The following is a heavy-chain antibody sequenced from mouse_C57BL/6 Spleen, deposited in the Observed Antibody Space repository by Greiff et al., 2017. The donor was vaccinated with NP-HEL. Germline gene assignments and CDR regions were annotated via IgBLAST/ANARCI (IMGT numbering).Heavy chain of an antibody. J-gene: IGHJ2*01. D-gene: IGHD2-2*01. Sequence: EVQLQQSGPVLVKPGASVKMSCKASGYTFTDYYMNWVKQSHGKSLEWIGVLNPYNGGTSYNQKFKGKATLTVDKSSSTAYMELNSLTSEDSAVYYCARRPYVYAVYAFDYWGQGTTLTVSS. V-gene: IGHV1-19*01. CDR2: LNPYNGGT. CDR1: GYTFTDYY. CDR3: ARRPYVYAVYAFDY.